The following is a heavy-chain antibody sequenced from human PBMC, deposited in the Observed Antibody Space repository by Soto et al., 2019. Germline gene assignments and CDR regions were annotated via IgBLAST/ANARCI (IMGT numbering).Heavy chain of an antibody. D-gene: IGHD4-17*01. J-gene: IGHJ4*02. Sequence: GGSLRLSCAASGFTFDDYAMHWVRQAPGKGLEWVSGISWNSGSIGYADSVKGRFTISRDNAKNSLYLQMNSLRAEDTALYYCAKDRYGDYGPTFDYWGQGTLVTVSS. V-gene: IGHV3-9*01. CDR3: AKDRYGDYGPTFDY. CDR2: ISWNSGSI. CDR1: GFTFDDYA.